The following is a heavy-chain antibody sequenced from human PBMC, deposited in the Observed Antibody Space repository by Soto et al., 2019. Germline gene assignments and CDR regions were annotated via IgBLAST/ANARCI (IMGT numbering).Heavy chain of an antibody. J-gene: IGHJ4*02. CDR1: GFTFSKYG. V-gene: IGHV3-30*18. Sequence: PGGSLRLSCEGSGFTFSKYGMHWVRQAPGKGLEWVAVMSSDGRNEYYADSVKGRFTISRDNSNSTLYLQMSSLRPEDTAVYYCAKVGHIAVVTAWFDYWGQGTLVTVS. CDR2: MSSDGRNE. CDR3: AKVGHIAVVTAWFDY. D-gene: IGHD2-21*02.